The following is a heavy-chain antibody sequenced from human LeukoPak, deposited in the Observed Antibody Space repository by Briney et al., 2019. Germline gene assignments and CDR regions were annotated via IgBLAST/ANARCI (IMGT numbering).Heavy chain of an antibody. D-gene: IGHD5-24*01. Sequence: SGGCLRLSCAASGFTSSIYTMTWVRQTQGKGLEWVSAFVTTGGSTYYADSVKGRFTISRDNSKNTLYLQMSSLRAEDTAIYYCARVEGGRGGVPDLWGQGTLVNVSS. J-gene: IGHJ5*02. CDR2: FVTTGGST. V-gene: IGHV3-23*01. CDR1: GFTSSIYT. CDR3: ARVEGGRGGVPDL.